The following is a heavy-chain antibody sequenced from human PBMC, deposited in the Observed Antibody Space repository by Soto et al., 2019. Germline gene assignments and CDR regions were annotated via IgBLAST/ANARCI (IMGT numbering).Heavy chain of an antibody. CDR3: ARGGIVVVITKDGDFDY. D-gene: IGHD3-22*01. CDR1: GYTFTSYY. CDR2: VNPSGGST. J-gene: IGHJ4*02. Sequence: ASVKVSCKASGYTFTSYYMHWVRQAPGQGLEWMGIVNPSGGSTSYAQKFQGRVTMTRDTSTSTVYMELSSLRSEDTAVYYCARGGIVVVITKDGDFDYWGQGTLVIVSS. V-gene: IGHV1-46*01.